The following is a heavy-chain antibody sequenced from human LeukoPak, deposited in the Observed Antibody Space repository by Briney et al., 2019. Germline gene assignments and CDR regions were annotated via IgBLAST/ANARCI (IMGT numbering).Heavy chain of an antibody. V-gene: IGHV3-23*01. CDR3: ARAFIAVAVDY. D-gene: IGHD6-19*01. CDR1: GFAFSSYA. J-gene: IGHJ4*02. Sequence: GGSLRLSCAASGFAFSSYAMSWVRQPPGKGLEWVSVISRRDDYTYYADSVKGRFTISRDNSKNTLYLQMNSLRAEDTAVYYCARAFIAVAVDYWSQGTLVTISS. CDR2: ISRRDDYT.